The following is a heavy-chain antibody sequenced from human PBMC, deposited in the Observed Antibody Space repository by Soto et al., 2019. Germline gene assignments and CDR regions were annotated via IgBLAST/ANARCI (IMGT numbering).Heavy chain of an antibody. V-gene: IGHV3-48*01. CDR1: GFIFSSFS. CDR3: ARTDAFDI. CDR2: IRSSGGTI. J-gene: IGHJ3*02. Sequence: GGSLRLSCAASGFIFSSFSMNWVRQAPGKGLEWVSYIRSSGGTIYYADSVKGRFTISRDNARNSLYLQMNSLRAEDTAVYYCARTDAFDIWGQGTMVTVSS.